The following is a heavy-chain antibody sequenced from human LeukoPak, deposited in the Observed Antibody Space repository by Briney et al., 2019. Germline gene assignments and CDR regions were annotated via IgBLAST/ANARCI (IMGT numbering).Heavy chain of an antibody. V-gene: IGHV3-21*01. Sequence: GGSLRLSCAASGFTFSSYSINWVRQAPGKGLEWVSSISSSSSFIYYADSVKGRFTISRDNSKNSLYLQMSSLRAEDTAVYYCVRDLVDSSGYYFYPFDIWGQGTMVTVSS. CDR1: GFTFSSYS. D-gene: IGHD3-22*01. J-gene: IGHJ3*02. CDR2: ISSSSSFI. CDR3: VRDLVDSSGYYFYPFDI.